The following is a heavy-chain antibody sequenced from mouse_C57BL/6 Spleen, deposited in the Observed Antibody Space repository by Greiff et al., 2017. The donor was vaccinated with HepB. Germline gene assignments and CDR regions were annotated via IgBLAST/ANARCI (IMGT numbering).Heavy chain of an antibody. CDR1: GYTFTDYN. J-gene: IGHJ4*01. CDR2: INPNNGGT. V-gene: IGHV1-18*01. D-gene: IGHD4-1*01. CDR3: ARGTKTGTYYYAMDY. Sequence: EVQLQQSGPELVKPGASVKIPCKASGYTFTDYNMDWVKQSHGKSLEWIGDINPNNGGTIYNQKFKGKATLTVDKSSSTAYMELRSLTSEDTAVYYCARGTKTGTYYYAMDYWGQGTSVTVSS.